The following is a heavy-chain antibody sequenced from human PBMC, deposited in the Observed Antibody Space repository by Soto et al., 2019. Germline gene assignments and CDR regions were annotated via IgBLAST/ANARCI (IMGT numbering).Heavy chain of an antibody. J-gene: IGHJ6*02. Sequence: QVQLVQSGAEVKKPGSSVKVSCKASGGTFSSYAISWVRQAPGQGLEWMGGIIPIFGTANYAQKFQGRVTITADESTSTAVMELSSLRSEDTAVYYCARGVVVPAPRAYYYYGMDVWGQGTTVTVSS. CDR1: GGTFSSYA. V-gene: IGHV1-69*01. CDR2: IIPIFGTA. CDR3: ARGVVVPAPRAYYYYGMDV. D-gene: IGHD2-2*01.